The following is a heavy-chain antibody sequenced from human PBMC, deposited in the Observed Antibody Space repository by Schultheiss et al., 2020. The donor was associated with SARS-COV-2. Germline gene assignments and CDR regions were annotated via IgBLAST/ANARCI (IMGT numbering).Heavy chain of an antibody. J-gene: IGHJ6*02. V-gene: IGHV1-69*05. Sequence: SVKVSCKASGGTFSSYAISWVRQAPGQGLEWMGGIIPIFGTANYAQKLQGRVTVTTDTSTSTAYMELRSLRSDDTAVYYCARTASQWRKHYYYYYGMDVWGQGTTVTVSS. CDR3: ARTASQWRKHYYYYYGMDV. CDR2: IIPIFGTA. CDR1: GGTFSSYA. D-gene: IGHD6-19*01.